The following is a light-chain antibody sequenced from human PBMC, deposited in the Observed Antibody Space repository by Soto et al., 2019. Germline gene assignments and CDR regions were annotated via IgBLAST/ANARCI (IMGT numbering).Light chain of an antibody. J-gene: IGKJ1*01. Sequence: DIQMTQSPSSLSVSVGDRVTITCRASQSISSYLNWYQQKPGKAPKLLIYGASSLQSGVPSRFSGSGSGTDFTLTISSLQTEDFATYYGQQSYSPPRTFGQGTKVDIK. CDR3: QQSYSPPRT. V-gene: IGKV1-39*01. CDR1: QSISSY. CDR2: GAS.